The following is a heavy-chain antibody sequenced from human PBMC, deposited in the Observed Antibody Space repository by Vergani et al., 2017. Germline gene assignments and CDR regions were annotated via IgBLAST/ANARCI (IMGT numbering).Heavy chain of an antibody. V-gene: IGHV3-23*04. D-gene: IGHD2-2*01. CDR1: GFTFSSYA. CDR2: ISGSGGST. J-gene: IGHJ3*02. CDR3: TTDRDVVVPAALSDAFDI. Sequence: EVQLVESGGGLVKPGGSLRLSCAASGFTFSSYAMSWVRQAPGKGLEWVSAISGSGGSTYYADSVKGRFTISRDNSKNTLYLQMNSLRAEDTAVYYCTTDRDVVVPAALSDAFDIWGQGTMVTVSS.